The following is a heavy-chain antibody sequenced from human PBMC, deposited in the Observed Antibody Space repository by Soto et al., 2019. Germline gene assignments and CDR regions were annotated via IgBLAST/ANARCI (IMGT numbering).Heavy chain of an antibody. CDR2: INHSGST. Sequence: QVQLQQWGAGLLKPSETLSLTCAVYGGSFSGYYWSWMRQPPGKGLEWIGEINHSGSTNYNPSLKSRVTISVDTSKNQFSLKLSSVTAADTAVYYCARGRAVTYYYYYYYIDVWGKGTTVTVSS. J-gene: IGHJ6*03. CDR3: ARGRAVTYYYYYYYIDV. D-gene: IGHD4-17*01. V-gene: IGHV4-34*01. CDR1: GGSFSGYY.